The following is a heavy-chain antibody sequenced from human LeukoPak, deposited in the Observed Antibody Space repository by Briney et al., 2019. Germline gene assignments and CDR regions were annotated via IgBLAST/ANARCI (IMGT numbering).Heavy chain of an antibody. CDR1: GGSISSYY. CDR2: TYYSGST. V-gene: IGHV4-59*01. D-gene: IGHD6-13*01. Sequence: SETLSLTCTASGGSISSYYWSWIRQPPGKGLEWIGYTYYSGSTNYNPSLKSRVTISVDTSKNQFSLKLSSVTAADTAVYYCARGPGRYSSSWYDWYFDLWGRGTLVTVSS. J-gene: IGHJ2*01. CDR3: ARGPGRYSSSWYDWYFDL.